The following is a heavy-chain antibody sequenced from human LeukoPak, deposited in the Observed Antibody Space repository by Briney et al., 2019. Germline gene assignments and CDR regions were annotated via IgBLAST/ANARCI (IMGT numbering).Heavy chain of an antibody. V-gene: IGHV5-51*01. CDR3: ARRDVWGTTFDY. D-gene: IGHD3-16*01. J-gene: IGHJ4*02. CDR2: IYPGDSDT. CDR1: GYTFSNYW. Sequence: GESLRISCKTSGYTFSNYWIGWVRQMPGKGLEWMGIIYPGDSDTRYRPSFQGQVTISADKSTAYLQWSSLKASDTAMYYCARRDVWGTTFDYWGQGTLVTVSS.